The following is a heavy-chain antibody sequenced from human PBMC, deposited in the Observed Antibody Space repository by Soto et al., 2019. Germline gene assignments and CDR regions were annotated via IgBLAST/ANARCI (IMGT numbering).Heavy chain of an antibody. D-gene: IGHD6-19*01. CDR1: GFTFSSYW. CDR3: ARDVYSSGWYGY. CDR2: INSDGSTT. Sequence: EVQLVESGGGLVQPGGSLRLSCAVSGFTFSSYWMHWVRQAPGKGLVWVSRINSDGSTTTYADSVKGRFTTSRDNAKNTLYLHMNSLSTEDTAVYYCARDVYSSGWYGYWRQGTLVTVSS. J-gene: IGHJ4*02. V-gene: IGHV3-74*01.